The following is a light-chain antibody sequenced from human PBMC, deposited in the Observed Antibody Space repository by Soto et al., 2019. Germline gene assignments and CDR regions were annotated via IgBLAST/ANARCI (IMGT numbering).Light chain of an antibody. CDR3: QQSYSTPRT. CDR1: QSISSX. J-gene: IGKJ1*01. Sequence: DIQMTQSPSSLSASVRDRVTITCRASQSISSXLNWYQQKPGKAPKLLIYAASSLQSGVPSRFSGSGSGTDFTLTISSLQPEDFATYYCQQSYSTPRTFGQGTKVEIK. V-gene: IGKV1-39*01. CDR2: AAS.